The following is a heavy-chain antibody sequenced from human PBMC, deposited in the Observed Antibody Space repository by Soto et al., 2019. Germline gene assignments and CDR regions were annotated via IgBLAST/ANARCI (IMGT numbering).Heavy chain of an antibody. J-gene: IGHJ6*02. D-gene: IGHD3-9*01. CDR1: GGTFSSYT. CDR3: ARGSVLRYFDWLLADYYYYGMDV. V-gene: IGHV1-69*02. Sequence: SVKVSCKASGGTFSSYTISWVRQAPGQGLEWMGRIIPILGIANYAQKFQGRVTITADKSTSTAYMELSSLRSEDTAVYYCARGSVLRYFDWLLADYYYYGMDVWGQGTTVTVSS. CDR2: IIPILGIA.